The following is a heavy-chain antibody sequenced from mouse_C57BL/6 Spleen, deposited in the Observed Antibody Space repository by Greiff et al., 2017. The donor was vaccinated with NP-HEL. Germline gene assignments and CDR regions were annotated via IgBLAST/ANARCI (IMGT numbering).Heavy chain of an antibody. V-gene: IGHV10-3*01. CDR3: VRGDTAVVFDY. CDR1: GFTFNTYA. D-gene: IGHD1-1*01. CDR2: IRSKSSNYAT. J-gene: IGHJ2*01. Sequence: EVQGVESGGGLVQPKGSLKLSCAASGFTFNTYAMHWVRQAPGQGLEWVARIRSKSSNYATYYADSVKDRFTISRDDSQSMLYLQMNHLKTEDTAMYYCVRGDTAVVFDYWGQGTTLTVSS.